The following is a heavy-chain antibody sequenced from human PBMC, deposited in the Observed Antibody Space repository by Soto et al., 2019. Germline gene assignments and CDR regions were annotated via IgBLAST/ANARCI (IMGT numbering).Heavy chain of an antibody. CDR1: RYIFTAYF. CDR2: INPNNGAT. Sequence: QVQLVQSGAEVKKPGASVKVSCKAPRYIFTAYFMHWVRQAPGQGLEWMGWINPNNGATHYGLSFQGGVTITRDTSISTAYMELSSLRSDDTAVYYCASHDPGARFDPWGQGTLVIVSS. CDR3: ASHDPGARFDP. D-gene: IGHD1-1*01. V-gene: IGHV1-2*02. J-gene: IGHJ5*02.